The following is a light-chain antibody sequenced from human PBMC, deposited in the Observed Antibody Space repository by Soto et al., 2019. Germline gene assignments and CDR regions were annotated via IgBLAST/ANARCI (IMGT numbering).Light chain of an antibody. CDR3: QQRSNWTWT. J-gene: IGKJ1*01. V-gene: IGKV3-11*01. CDR2: DAS. CDR1: QSVSSY. Sequence: EIVLTQSPATLSLSPGERATLSCRASQSVSSYLAWYQQKPGQAPRLLIYDASNRATGIPARFSGSGSGTDFTLTISSLELYDYAVYYCQQRSNWTWTFGQGTKVDIK.